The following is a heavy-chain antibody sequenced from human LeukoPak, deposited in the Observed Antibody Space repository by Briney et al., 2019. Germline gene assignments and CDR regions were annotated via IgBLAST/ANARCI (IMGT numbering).Heavy chain of an antibody. V-gene: IGHV3-74*01. D-gene: IGHD6-13*01. CDR3: ARDSTTSSSWPDYFDY. J-gene: IGHJ4*02. Sequence: GGSLRLSCAASGFTFSSYAMSWVRQAPGKGLVWVSHIISDGSSTSYADSVMGRFTISRDNAKNTLYLQMNSLRAEDTAVYYCARDSTTSSSWPDYFDYWGQGTLVTVSS. CDR1: GFTFSSYA. CDR2: IISDGSST.